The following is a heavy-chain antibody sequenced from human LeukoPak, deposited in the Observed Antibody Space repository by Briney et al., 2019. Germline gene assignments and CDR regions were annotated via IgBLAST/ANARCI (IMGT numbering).Heavy chain of an antibody. Sequence: GASVKVSCKASGYTFTSYDINWVRQATGQGLEWMGWMNPNSGNTGYAQKFQGRVTITRNTSISTAYMELSSLRSEDTAVYYCARDCAKGDTAMVGYYYYMDVWGKGTTVTVSS. V-gene: IGHV1-8*03. CDR1: GYTFTSYD. D-gene: IGHD5-18*01. CDR3: ARDCAKGDTAMVGYYYYMDV. CDR2: MNPNSGNT. J-gene: IGHJ6*03.